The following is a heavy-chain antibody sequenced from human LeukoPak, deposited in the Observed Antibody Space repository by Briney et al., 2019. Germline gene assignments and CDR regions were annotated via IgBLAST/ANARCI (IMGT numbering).Heavy chain of an antibody. CDR1: GGSFSGYY. CDR2: INHSGST. Sequence: PSETLSLTCAVYGGSFSGYYWSWIRQPPGKGLEWIGEINHSGSTNYNPSLKSRVTISVDTSKNQFSLKLSSVTAADTAVYYCASLSSSGWYNWGQGTLVAVSS. J-gene: IGHJ4*02. CDR3: ASLSSSGWYN. V-gene: IGHV4-34*01. D-gene: IGHD6-19*01.